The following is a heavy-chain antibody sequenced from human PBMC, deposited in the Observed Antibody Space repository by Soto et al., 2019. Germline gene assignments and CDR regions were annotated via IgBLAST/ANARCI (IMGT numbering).Heavy chain of an antibody. CDR3: AHSITIFGRTPDYNWFAP. J-gene: IGHJ5*02. CDR1: GFSLSTSGVG. Sequence: QITLKESGPTLVKPTQTLTLTCTFSGFSLSTSGVGVGWIRQPPGKALEWLALIYWDDDKRYSPSLKSRLTITKDTSKNQVVLTMTNMDPVDTATYYCAHSITIFGRTPDYNWFAPWGQGTLVTVSS. CDR2: IYWDDDK. V-gene: IGHV2-5*02. D-gene: IGHD3-3*01.